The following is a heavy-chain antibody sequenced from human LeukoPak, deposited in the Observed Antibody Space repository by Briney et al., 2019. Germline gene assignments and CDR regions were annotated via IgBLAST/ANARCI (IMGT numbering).Heavy chain of an antibody. CDR1: GFTFSSYG. V-gene: IGHV3-23*01. CDR2: ISGSGGST. J-gene: IGHJ5*02. D-gene: IGHD2-15*01. CDR3: AKERYCSGGSCYRRNNWFDP. Sequence: PGGSLRLSCAASGFTFSSYGMSWVRQAPGKGLEWVSAISGSGGSTYYADSVKGRFTISRDNSKNTLYLQMNSLRAEDTAVYYCAKERYCSGGSCYRRNNWFDPWGQGTLVTVSS.